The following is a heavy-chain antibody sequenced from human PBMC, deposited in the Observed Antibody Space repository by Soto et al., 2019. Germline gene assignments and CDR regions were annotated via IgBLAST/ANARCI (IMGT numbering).Heavy chain of an antibody. CDR1: GFRFSDHS. CDR2: ISSNSDTT. CDR3: ARLPKGSLVPA. D-gene: IGHD2-21*02. J-gene: IGHJ4*02. V-gene: IGHV3-48*02. Sequence: VESGGGLVYPGGSLRLSCVASGFRFSDHSMNWVRQAPGKGLQWISYISSNSDTTYYADSVKGRFTVSRDNAKNALFLHMNSLRDDDTATYYCARLPKGSLVPAWGQGARVTVSS.